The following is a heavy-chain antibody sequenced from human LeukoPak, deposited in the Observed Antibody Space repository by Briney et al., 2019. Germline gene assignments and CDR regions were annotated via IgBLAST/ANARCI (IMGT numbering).Heavy chain of an antibody. CDR2: IKPDGSEK. CDR1: GFTFSSYA. Sequence: GGSLRLSCAASGFTFSSYAMSWVRQAPGKGLEWVANIKPDGSEKYYVDSVKGRFTISRDNAKNSLYLQMNSLRAGDTAVYYCARDPRWLDYWGQGTLVTVSS. V-gene: IGHV3-7*01. J-gene: IGHJ4*02. CDR3: ARDPRWLDY. D-gene: IGHD4-23*01.